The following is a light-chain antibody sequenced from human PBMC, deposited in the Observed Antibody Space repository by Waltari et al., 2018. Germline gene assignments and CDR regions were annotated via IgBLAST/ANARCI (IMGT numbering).Light chain of an antibody. J-gene: IGKJ1*01. Sequence: DIQLTQSPSSLSASVGDRVTLTCRASQGISSYLAWYQQKPGKAPKLLIYKASSLQSGVPSRFSGSGSGTEFTLTISSLQPEDFAVYYCQQRNSYPWTFGQGTKVEIK. CDR1: QGISSY. V-gene: IGKV1-9*01. CDR3: QQRNSYPWT. CDR2: KAS.